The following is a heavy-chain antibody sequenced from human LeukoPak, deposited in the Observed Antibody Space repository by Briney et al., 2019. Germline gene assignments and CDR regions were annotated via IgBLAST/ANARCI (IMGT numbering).Heavy chain of an antibody. Sequence: APVKVSCKASGYTFTSYDIDWVRQATGQGLEWMGWMNPNSGNTGYAQKFQGRVTMTRNTSISTAYMELSSLRSEDTAVYYCARVRYDAHVRFGELLSNYYYYGMDVWGQGTTVTVSS. J-gene: IGHJ6*02. CDR1: GYTFTSYD. CDR3: ARVRYDAHVRFGELLSNYYYYGMDV. CDR2: MNPNSGNT. V-gene: IGHV1-8*01. D-gene: IGHD3-10*01.